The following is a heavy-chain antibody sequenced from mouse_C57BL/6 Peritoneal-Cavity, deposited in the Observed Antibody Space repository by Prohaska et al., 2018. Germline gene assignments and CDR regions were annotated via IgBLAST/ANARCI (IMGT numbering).Heavy chain of an antibody. J-gene: IGHJ1*03. Sequence: EVQLQQSGAELVRPGASVKLSCTASGFNIKDYYMHWVKQRPEQGLEWIGRLDPEDGDTEYAPKFQGKTTMTADTSYNTDYLQLSSLTSEDTAVYYCTTCYYGSSYWYFDVWGTGTTVTVSS. V-gene: IGHV14-1*01. D-gene: IGHD1-1*01. CDR1: GFNIKDYY. CDR2: LDPEDGDT. CDR3: TTCYYGSSYWYFDV.